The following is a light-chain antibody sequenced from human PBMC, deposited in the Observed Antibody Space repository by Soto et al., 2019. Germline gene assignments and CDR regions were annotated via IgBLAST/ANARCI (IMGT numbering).Light chain of an antibody. J-gene: IGKJ1*01. CDR2: DAS. Sequence: IVLTQSPATLSLSPGERATLSCRASQSVRGYLAWYQQKPGQAPRLLIYDASHRATGIPARFSGSGSGTDFTLTISSLEPEDFAVYYCQQSHNWPRTFGQGTKVDIK. V-gene: IGKV3-11*01. CDR1: QSVRGY. CDR3: QQSHNWPRT.